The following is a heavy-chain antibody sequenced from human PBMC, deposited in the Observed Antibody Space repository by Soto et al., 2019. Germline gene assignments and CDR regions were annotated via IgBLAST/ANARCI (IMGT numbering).Heavy chain of an antibody. J-gene: IGHJ4*02. CDR3: ARGGYSSSRYCASY. D-gene: IGHD6-6*01. CDR2: INPSGGST. Sequence: VTSGPSGYTFSGYYMHWLRKATGQGLEWMGIINPSGGSTSYAQKFQGRVTMTRDTSTSTVYMELSSLRSEDTAVYYCARGGYSSSRYCASYWGQGTPVPVSS. V-gene: IGHV1-46*01. CDR1: GYTFSGYY.